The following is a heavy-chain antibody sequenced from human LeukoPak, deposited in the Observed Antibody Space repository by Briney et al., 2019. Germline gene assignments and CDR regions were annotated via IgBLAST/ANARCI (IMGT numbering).Heavy chain of an antibody. D-gene: IGHD1-26*01. J-gene: IGHJ3*02. V-gene: IGHV1-69*01. CDR2: IIPIFGTA. CDR3: ARQDPRKVGGDAFDI. CDR1: GGTFSSYA. Sequence: GSSVKVSCKASGGTFSSYAISWVRQAPGQGLEWMGGIIPIFGTANYAQKFQGRVTITADESTSTAYMELSSLRSEDTAVYYCARQDPRKVGGDAFDIWGQGTMVTVSS.